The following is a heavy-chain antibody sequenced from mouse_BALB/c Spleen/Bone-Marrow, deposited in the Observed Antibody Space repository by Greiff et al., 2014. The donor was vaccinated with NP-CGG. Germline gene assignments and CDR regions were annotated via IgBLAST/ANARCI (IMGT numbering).Heavy chain of an antibody. Sequence: VKLVESGAELVKPGASVKLSCKASGYTFTSYYMYWVKQRPGQGLEWFGEIHPSNGGTNFNEKFKNKATLTVDKSSSTAYMQLSSLTSEDSAVYYCSRGRRDALDYWGQGTSVTVSS. CDR3: SRGRRDALDY. CDR1: GYTFTSYY. V-gene: IGHV1S81*02. CDR2: IHPSNGGT. J-gene: IGHJ4*01.